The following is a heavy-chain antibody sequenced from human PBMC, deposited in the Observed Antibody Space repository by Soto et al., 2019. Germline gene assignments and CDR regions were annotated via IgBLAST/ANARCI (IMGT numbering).Heavy chain of an antibody. CDR1: GGNYNISG. J-gene: IGHJ5*02. CDR3: ARASGRSWYNWFDL. Sequence: QLQLVQSGAAVKKPGSSVKVSCKASGGNYNISGISWVRQAPGQGLEWVGGIIPIFGTRNYAQKWKGRDTITADNSTSTAYMELTSLRFEDTAVYYCARASGRSWYNWFDLWGQGALVTVSS. D-gene: IGHD1-26*01. CDR2: IIPIFGTR. V-gene: IGHV1-69*06.